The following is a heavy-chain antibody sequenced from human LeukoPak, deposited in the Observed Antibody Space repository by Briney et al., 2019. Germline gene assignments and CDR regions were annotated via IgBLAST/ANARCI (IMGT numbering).Heavy chain of an antibody. CDR2: INPNSGGT. J-gene: IGHJ4*02. D-gene: IGHD4-17*01. CDR3: AREWDYDVDYFDY. CDR1: GYTFTGYY. Sequence: ASVKVSCKASGYTFTGYYMHWVRQAPGQGLEWMGGINPNSGGTNYAQKFKGRVTMTRDTSISTAYMELSRLRSDDTAVYYCAREWDYDVDYFDYWGQGTLVTVSS. V-gene: IGHV1-2*02.